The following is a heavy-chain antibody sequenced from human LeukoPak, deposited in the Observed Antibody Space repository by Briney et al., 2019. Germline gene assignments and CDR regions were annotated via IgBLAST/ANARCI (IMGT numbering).Heavy chain of an antibody. Sequence: PSETLSLTCTVSGGSISSGGYYWSWIRQHPGKGLEWIGYIYYSGSTYYNPSLKSRVTISVDTSKNQFSLKLSSVTAADTAVYYCARDIGTTVENDAFGIWGQGTMVTVSS. J-gene: IGHJ3*02. CDR2: IYYSGST. D-gene: IGHD4-17*01. CDR3: ARDIGTTVENDAFGI. V-gene: IGHV4-31*03. CDR1: GGSISSGGYY.